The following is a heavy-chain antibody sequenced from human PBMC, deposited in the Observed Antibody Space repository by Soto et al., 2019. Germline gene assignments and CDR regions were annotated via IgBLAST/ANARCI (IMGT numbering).Heavy chain of an antibody. CDR3: ARGRSCSGGSCYSSYFDY. Sequence: QVQLQQWGAGLLKPSETLSLTCAVYGGSFSGYYWSWIRQPPGKGLEWIGEINHSGSTNYNPSLKSRVTISVATSKNQFSLKLSSVTAADTAVYYCARGRSCSGGSCYSSYFDYWGQGTLVTVSS. D-gene: IGHD2-15*01. J-gene: IGHJ4*02. CDR2: INHSGST. V-gene: IGHV4-34*01. CDR1: GGSFSGYY.